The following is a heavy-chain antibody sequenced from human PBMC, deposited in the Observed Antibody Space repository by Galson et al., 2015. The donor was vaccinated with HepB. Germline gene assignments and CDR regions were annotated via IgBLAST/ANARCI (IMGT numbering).Heavy chain of an antibody. J-gene: IGHJ5*02. D-gene: IGHD3-3*01. CDR2: IYYSGST. CDR1: GGSISSGGYY. Sequence: TLSLTCTVSGGSISSGGYYWSWIRQHPGKGLEWIGYIYYSGSTYYNPSLKSRVTISVDTSKNQFSLKLSSVTAADTAVYYCARVASSGRYDFWSGLPGGWFDPWGQGTLVTVSS. V-gene: IGHV4-31*03. CDR3: ARVASSGRYDFWSGLPGGWFDP.